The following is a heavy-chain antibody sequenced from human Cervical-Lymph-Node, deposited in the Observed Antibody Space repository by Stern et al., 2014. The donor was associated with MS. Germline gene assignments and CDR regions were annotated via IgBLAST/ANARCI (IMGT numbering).Heavy chain of an antibody. CDR1: GGSISSGGYY. Sequence: VQLVESGPGLVKPSQTLSLTCTVSGGSISSGGYYWNWIRQHPGKGLEWIGYISYSGSTYYNTSLKSRVTMSVDTSKNQFSLKLSSVTAADTAVYYCAREAVTTSGSFDYWGQGTLVTVSS. CDR3: AREAVTTSGSFDY. V-gene: IGHV4-31*03. CDR2: ISYSGST. J-gene: IGHJ4*02. D-gene: IGHD4-17*01.